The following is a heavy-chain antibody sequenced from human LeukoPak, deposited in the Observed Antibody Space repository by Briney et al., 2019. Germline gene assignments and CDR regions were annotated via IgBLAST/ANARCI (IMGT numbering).Heavy chain of an antibody. CDR2: INPNSGGT. CDR1: GYTFTGYY. V-gene: IGHV1-2*02. D-gene: IGHD6-13*01. J-gene: IGHJ3*02. CDR3: ARVVLYSSSRYGGSAFDI. Sequence: GSVKVSFKASGYTFTGYYMHWVRQAPGQGLEWMGWINPNSGGTNYAQKFQGRVTMTRDTSISTAYMELSRLRSDDTAVYYCARVVLYSSSRYGGSAFDIWGQGTMVTVSS.